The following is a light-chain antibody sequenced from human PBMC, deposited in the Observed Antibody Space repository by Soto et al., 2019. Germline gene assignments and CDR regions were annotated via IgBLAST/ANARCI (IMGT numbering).Light chain of an antibody. V-gene: IGLV1-44*01. Sequence: QAVVTQPPSASGTPGQRVTISCSGSNSNIGSNTVHWYQQLSGTAPKLLIYKDSQRPSGVRGRVSGSKSDTPASLAISGLQSEDEGEYYCATWDDSLNVLVFGGGTKVTVL. CDR1: NSNIGSNT. CDR3: ATWDDSLNVLV. CDR2: KDS. J-gene: IGLJ2*01.